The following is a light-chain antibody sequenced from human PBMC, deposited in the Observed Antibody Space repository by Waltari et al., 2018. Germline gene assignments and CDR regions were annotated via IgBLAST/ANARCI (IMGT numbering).Light chain of an antibody. J-gene: IGKJ2*01. CDR2: GAS. CDR1: QSVSSN. CDR3: QQYFSAPYT. Sequence: EIVMTQSPATLSVSPGERATLSCRASQSVSSNLAWYQQKPGQAPRLLIYGASTRATNIPPRFSGSGSGTEFTLTISSLQSEDFAVYYCQQYFSAPYTFGQGTKLEIK. V-gene: IGKV3-15*01.